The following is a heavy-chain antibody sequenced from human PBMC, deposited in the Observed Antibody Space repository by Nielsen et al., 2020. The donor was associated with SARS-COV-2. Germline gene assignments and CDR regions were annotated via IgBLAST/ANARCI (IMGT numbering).Heavy chain of an antibody. V-gene: IGHV4-61*08. CDR2: IYYSGST. Sequence: SETLSLTCTVSGGSISSGGYYWSWIRQHPGKGLEWIGYIYYSGSTNYNPSLKSRVTISVDTSKNQFSLKLSSVTAADTAVYYCARDRGRVAASQGYGMDVWGQGTTVTVSS. D-gene: IGHD6-6*01. CDR1: GGSISSGGYY. J-gene: IGHJ6*02. CDR3: ARDRGRVAASQGYGMDV.